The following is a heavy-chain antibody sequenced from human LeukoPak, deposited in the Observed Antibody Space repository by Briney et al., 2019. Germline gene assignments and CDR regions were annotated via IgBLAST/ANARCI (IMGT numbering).Heavy chain of an antibody. CDR2: INSDGSST. CDR1: GFTFSSYW. CDR3: ASWAGTAAGFSGPFDY. Sequence: PGESLRLSCAASGFTFSSYWMHWVRQAPGKGLVWVSRINSDGSSTSYADSVKGRFTISRDNAKNTLSLQMNSLRAEDTAVYYCASWAGTAAGFSGPFDYWGQGTLVTVSS. J-gene: IGHJ4*02. V-gene: IGHV3-74*01. D-gene: IGHD6-13*01.